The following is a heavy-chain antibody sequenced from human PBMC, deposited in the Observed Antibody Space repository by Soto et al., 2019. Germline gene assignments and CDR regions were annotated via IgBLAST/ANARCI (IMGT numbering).Heavy chain of an antibody. J-gene: IGHJ4*02. Sequence: QVQLVQSGAEVKKPGASVKVSCKASGYTFTSYGISWVRQAPGQGLEWLGWISAYNGNTNYVQKSQGRDTLTTDTHTRTADMDLRSLRSDDTAVYYCAREQEVPGSGSPVIDYWGQGTLVTVSS. CDR1: GYTFTSYG. V-gene: IGHV1-18*01. CDR3: AREQEVPGSGSPVIDY. CDR2: ISAYNGNT. D-gene: IGHD3-10*01.